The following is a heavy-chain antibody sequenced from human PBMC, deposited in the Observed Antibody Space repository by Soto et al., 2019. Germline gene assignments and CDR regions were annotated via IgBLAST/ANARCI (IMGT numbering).Heavy chain of an antibody. CDR3: AREGSGPGRIAVPRELFHH. V-gene: IGHV1-69*13. D-gene: IGHD6-19*01. Sequence: ASVKVYYNASGGRFSCYAISWMRQAPGQGLEWMGGIIPIFGTANYAQKFQGRVTITADESTSTAYMELSSLRSEDTAVYYCAREGSGPGRIAVPRELFHHWGQGTLVNV. CDR1: GGRFSCYA. J-gene: IGHJ1*01. CDR2: IIPIFGTA.